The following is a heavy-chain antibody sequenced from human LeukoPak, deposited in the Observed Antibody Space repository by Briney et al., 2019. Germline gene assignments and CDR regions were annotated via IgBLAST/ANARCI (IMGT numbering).Heavy chain of an antibody. V-gene: IGHV3-7*01. CDR3: ARDGKASGIGD. J-gene: IGHJ4*02. Sequence: GGSLRLSCAASGFTFSNAWMSWVRQAPGKGLEWVANIKQDGSEKYYVDSVKGRFTISRDNAKNSLYLQMDSLRVEDTAVYHCARDGKASGIGDWGQGTLVTVSS. CDR1: GFTFSNAW. D-gene: IGHD3-10*01. CDR2: IKQDGSEK.